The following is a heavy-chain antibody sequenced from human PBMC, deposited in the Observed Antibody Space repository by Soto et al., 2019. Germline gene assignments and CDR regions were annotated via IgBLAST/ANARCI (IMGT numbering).Heavy chain of an antibody. J-gene: IGHJ6*02. CDR3: ARDRPEGPAAIPSGYYYYYGMDV. CDR1: GGTFSSYA. Sequence: SVKVSCKASGGTFSSYAISWVRQAPGQGLEWMGGIIPIFGAANYAQKFQGRVTITADESTSTAYMELSSLRSEDTAVYYCARDRPEGPAAIPSGYYYYYGMDVWGQGTTVTVS. D-gene: IGHD2-2*01. CDR2: IIPIFGAA. V-gene: IGHV1-69*13.